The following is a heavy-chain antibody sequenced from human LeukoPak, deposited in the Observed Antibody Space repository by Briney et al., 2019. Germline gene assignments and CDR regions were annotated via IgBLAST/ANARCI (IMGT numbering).Heavy chain of an antibody. D-gene: IGHD1-14*01. V-gene: IGHV3-7*01. CDR3: AREYIRVVDSPYCFDY. Sequence: GGSLRLSCAASGFTFSSYWMSWVRQAPGKGLEWVANIKQDGSEKYYVDSVKGRFTISRDNAKNSLYLQMDSLRAEDTAVYYCAREYIRVVDSPYCFDYWGQGTLVTVSS. CDR1: GFTFSSYW. J-gene: IGHJ4*02. CDR2: IKQDGSEK.